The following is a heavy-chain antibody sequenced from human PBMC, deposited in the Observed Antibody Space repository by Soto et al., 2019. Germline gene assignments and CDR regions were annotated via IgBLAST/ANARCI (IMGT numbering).Heavy chain of an antibody. CDR1: GFSFSSYA. V-gene: IGHV3-23*01. Sequence: GCLGVCCAAAGFSFSSYAMSWVRQAPGKGLKWVSAISGSGGSTYYADSVKGRFTISRDNSKKTLYLQMNSLRAEDTAVYYCAKPVNYFGYWGQGTLVTLSS. J-gene: IGHJ4*02. CDR3: AKPVNYFGY. CDR2: ISGSGGST.